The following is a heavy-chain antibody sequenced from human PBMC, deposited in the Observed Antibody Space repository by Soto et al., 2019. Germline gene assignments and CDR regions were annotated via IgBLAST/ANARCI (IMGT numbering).Heavy chain of an antibody. V-gene: IGHV1-69*01. Sequence: QVQLVQAGAEVKKPGSSVKVSCKASGGTFSSYAISWVRQAPGQGLEWMGGSIPISGTANYAQKFQCRGTITTGESTSAAYMELSSLISEDTAVYYCAGSQGSRTSLASYYYYYYGMDVWGHGSTVTVSS. CDR3: AGSQGSRTSLASYYYYYYGMDV. D-gene: IGHD2-2*01. CDR1: GGTFSSYA. J-gene: IGHJ6*02. CDR2: SIPISGTA.